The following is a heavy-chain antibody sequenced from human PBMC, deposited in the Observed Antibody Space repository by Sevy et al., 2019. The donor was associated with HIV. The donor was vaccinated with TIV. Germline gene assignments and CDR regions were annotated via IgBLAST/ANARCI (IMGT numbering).Heavy chain of an antibody. D-gene: IGHD3-9*01. CDR1: GFTFSSYA. V-gene: IGHV3-23*01. J-gene: IGHJ4*02. CDR2: ISGSGGST. CDR3: AKDGQPYYDILTGYYKTQRYYFDY. Sequence: GGSLRLSCAASGFTFSSYAMSWVRQAPGKGLEWVSAISGSGGSTYYADSMKGRFTISRDNSKNTLYLQMNSLRAEDTAVYYCAKDGQPYYDILTGYYKTQRYYFDYWGQGTLVTVSS.